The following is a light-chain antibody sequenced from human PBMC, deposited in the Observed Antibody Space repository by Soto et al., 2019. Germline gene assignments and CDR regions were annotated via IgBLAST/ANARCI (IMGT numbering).Light chain of an antibody. CDR1: QNINNW. J-gene: IGKJ1*01. V-gene: IGKV1-5*01. CDR2: DAS. CDR3: QHLRT. Sequence: DIQMTQSPSTLSASLGDRVTITCRASQNINNWVAWYQQKPGKAPKFLIYDASTLESGVPSRFSGSGFGTEFSLTISSLQPDDSGSYYCQHLRTFGQGTKVDIK.